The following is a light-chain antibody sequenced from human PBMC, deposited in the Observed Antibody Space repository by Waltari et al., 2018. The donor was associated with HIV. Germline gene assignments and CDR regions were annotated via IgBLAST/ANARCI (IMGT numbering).Light chain of an antibody. V-gene: IGLV1-44*01. CDR3: AAWDDTLDGWV. Sequence: QSVLNQPPSASGTPGQRVTISCSGSSSNIGSDTVNWYQQLQGTAPKLLIYFNNQRPSGVPDRFSGSKSGTSASLAISGLQSEDEADYYCAAWDDTLDGWVFGGGTKLTVL. J-gene: IGLJ3*02. CDR2: FNN. CDR1: SSNIGSDT.